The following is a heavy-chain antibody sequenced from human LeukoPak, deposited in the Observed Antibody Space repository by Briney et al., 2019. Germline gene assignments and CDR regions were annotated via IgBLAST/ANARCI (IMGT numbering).Heavy chain of an antibody. CDR1: GYTFTGYY. CDR3: ARTIAAAVNWFDP. CDR2: INPNSGGT. Sequence: ASVTVSFTASGYTFTGYYMHWVRQAPGQGPEWMGWINPNSGGTNYAQKFQGRVTMTRDTSISTAYMELSRLRSDDTAVYYCARTIAAAVNWFDPWGQGTLVTVSS. J-gene: IGHJ5*02. D-gene: IGHD6-13*01. V-gene: IGHV1-2*02.